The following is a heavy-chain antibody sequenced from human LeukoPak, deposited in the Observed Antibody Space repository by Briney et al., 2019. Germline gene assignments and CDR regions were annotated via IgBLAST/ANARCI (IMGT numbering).Heavy chain of an antibody. Sequence: SVKVSCKASGGTFSSYAISWVRQAPGQGLEWMGGIIPIFGTANYAQKFQGRVTITADESTSTAYMELSSLRSEDTAVYYCAGTYYYLRAFDIWGQGTMVTVSS. J-gene: IGHJ3*02. CDR2: IIPIFGTA. CDR1: GGTFSSYA. CDR3: AGTYYYLRAFDI. V-gene: IGHV1-69*13. D-gene: IGHD3-10*01.